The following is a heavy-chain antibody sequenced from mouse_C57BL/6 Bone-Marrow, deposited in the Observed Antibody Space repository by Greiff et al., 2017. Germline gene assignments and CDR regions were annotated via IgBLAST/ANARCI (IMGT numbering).Heavy chain of an antibody. Sequence: VQLQQSGPELVKMSCKASGYTFTDYNMHWVKQSHGKSLEWIGYINPNNGGTSYNQKFKGKATLTVNTSSSTAYMELRSLTSEDSAVYYCAREDGYDYEDYWGQGTTLTVSS. CDR3: AREDGYDYEDY. D-gene: IGHD2-4*01. CDR2: INPNNGGT. J-gene: IGHJ2*01. V-gene: IGHV1-22*01. CDR1: GYTFTDYN.